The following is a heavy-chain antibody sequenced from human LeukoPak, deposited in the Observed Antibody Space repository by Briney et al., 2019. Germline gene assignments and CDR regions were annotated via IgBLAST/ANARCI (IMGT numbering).Heavy chain of an antibody. CDR3: XXXXXXVXXLXXYXXYXXV. V-gene: IGHV4-61*02. CDR2: IYSSGST. J-gene: IGHJ6*03. CDR1: GGSISSGRYY. Sequence: TLXXXCXVSGGSISSGRYYGSWIRQPAGKGLEWIVRIYSSGSTNYNPSRKSRVTISVNTAKNQFSLKLSAVTAADRDLYXXXXXXXXVXXLXXYXXYXXVWGKGTTVTISS.